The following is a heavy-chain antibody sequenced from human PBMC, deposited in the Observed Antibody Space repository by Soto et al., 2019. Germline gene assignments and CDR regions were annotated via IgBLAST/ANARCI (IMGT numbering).Heavy chain of an antibody. D-gene: IGHD5-18*01. V-gene: IGHV1-18*01. J-gene: IGHJ5*02. CDR2: ISAYNGNT. CDR1: GGTLSSYA. Sequence: ASVKVSCKASGGTLSSYAISWVRQAPGQGLEWMGGISAYNGNTNYAQKLQGRVTMTTDTSTSTAYMELRSLRSDDTAVYYCARGSSDTAMVMNWFDPWGQGTLVTVSS. CDR3: ARGSSDTAMVMNWFDP.